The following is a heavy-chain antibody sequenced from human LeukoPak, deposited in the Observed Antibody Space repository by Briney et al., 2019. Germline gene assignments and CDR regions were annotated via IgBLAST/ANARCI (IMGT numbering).Heavy chain of an antibody. V-gene: IGHV1-18*01. CDR3: AREGELTYYYDSNGYYSDF. J-gene: IGHJ4*02. D-gene: IGHD3-22*01. Sequence: ASVTVSCKASGYTFTSYGISWVRQAPGQGLEWMGWISAYNGNTNYAQKLQGRVTMATDTSTSTAYMELRSLRSDDTGVYYCAREGELTYYYDSNGYYSDFWGQGTLVSVS. CDR1: GYTFTSYG. CDR2: ISAYNGNT.